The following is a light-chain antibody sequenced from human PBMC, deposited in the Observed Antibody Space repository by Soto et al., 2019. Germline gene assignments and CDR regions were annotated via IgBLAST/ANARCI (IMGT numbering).Light chain of an antibody. Sequence: QSALTQPRSVSGSPGQSVTISCTGTSSDVGGYNYVSWYQQHPGKAPKLMIYTVSNRPSGVSTRFSGSKSGNTASLTISGLQADDEADYYCSSYTRTTTLVVFGGGTKLTVL. CDR3: SSYTRTTTLVV. J-gene: IGLJ2*01. CDR2: TVS. CDR1: SSDVGGYNY. V-gene: IGLV2-14*01.